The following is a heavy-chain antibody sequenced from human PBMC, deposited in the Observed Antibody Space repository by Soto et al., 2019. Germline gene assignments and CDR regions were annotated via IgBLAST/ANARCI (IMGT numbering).Heavy chain of an antibody. V-gene: IGHV4-38-2*02. J-gene: IGHJ6*02. Sequence: LSLTCAVSGYSISSGYYWGWIRQPPGKGLEWIGSIYHSGSTYYNPSLKSRVTISVDTSKNQFSLKLSSVTAADTAVYYCARDKVVRGFDYYYGMDVWGQGTTVTVSS. D-gene: IGHD3-10*01. CDR2: IYHSGST. CDR3: ARDKVVRGFDYYYGMDV. CDR1: GYSISSGYY.